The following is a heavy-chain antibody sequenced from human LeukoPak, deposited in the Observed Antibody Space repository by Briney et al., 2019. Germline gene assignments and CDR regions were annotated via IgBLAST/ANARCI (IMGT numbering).Heavy chain of an antibody. CDR2: IYYSGST. Sequence: SETLSLTCTVSGGSISSYYWSWIRQPAGKGLEWIGYIYYSGSTNYNPSLKSRVTISVDTSKNQFSLKLSSVTAADTAVYYCARGMLAAREGPFDYWGQGTLVTVSS. V-gene: IGHV4-59*01. CDR1: GGSISSYY. CDR3: ARGMLAAREGPFDY. J-gene: IGHJ4*02. D-gene: IGHD6-6*01.